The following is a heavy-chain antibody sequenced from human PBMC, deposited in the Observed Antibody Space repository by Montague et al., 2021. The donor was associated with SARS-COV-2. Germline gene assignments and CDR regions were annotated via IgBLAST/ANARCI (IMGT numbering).Heavy chain of an antibody. CDR3: VRVAGVVAAAPLNYYGMDV. D-gene: IGHD2-15*01. Sequence: SETLSLTCTVSGGSISSYYWSWIRQPPGKGLEWIGYIYYSGSTNYNPSLKSRVTISVDTSKNQFSLKLSSVTAADTAVYYCVRVAGVVAAAPLNYYGMDVWGQGTTVTVSS. CDR1: GGSISSYY. CDR2: IYYSGST. V-gene: IGHV4-59*13. J-gene: IGHJ6*02.